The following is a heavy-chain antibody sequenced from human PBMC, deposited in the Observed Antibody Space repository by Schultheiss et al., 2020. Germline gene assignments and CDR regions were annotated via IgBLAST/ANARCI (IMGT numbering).Heavy chain of an antibody. CDR1: GFTFSSYW. V-gene: IGHV3-74*01. Sequence: GGSLRLSCAASGFTFSSYWMHWVRQVPGKGLVWVSRINSDGSSIGYADSVKGRFTISRDNAKNTLYLQMNSLRAEDTAVYYCARSAGSWFRGGAFDIWGQGTMVTVSS. CDR2: INSDGSSI. J-gene: IGHJ3*02. CDR3: ARSAGSWFRGGAFDI. D-gene: IGHD6-13*01.